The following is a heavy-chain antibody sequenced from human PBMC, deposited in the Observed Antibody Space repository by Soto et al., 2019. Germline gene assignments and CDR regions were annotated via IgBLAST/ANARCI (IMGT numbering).Heavy chain of an antibody. D-gene: IGHD3-10*01. CDR1: GYSFTSYG. V-gene: IGHV1-3*01. CDR3: ASGTPSRYCDSGSCYPRGFDL. CDR2: IHAGSGDT. Sequence: ASVKVSCKATGYSFTSYGVQWVRQAPGQRLEWMGWIHAGSGDTKYSQKFQGRLTITRDTSARTAYMELSSLRSEDTGVYYCASGTPSRYCDSGSCYPRGFDLWG. J-gene: IGHJ5*02.